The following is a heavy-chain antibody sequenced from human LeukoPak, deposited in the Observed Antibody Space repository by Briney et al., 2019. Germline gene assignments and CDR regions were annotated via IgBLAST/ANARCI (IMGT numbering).Heavy chain of an antibody. Sequence: PSQTLSLTCAVSGVSISSGGYSWSWIRQPPGKGLEWIGYIYHSGSTYYNPSLKSRVTISVDRSKNQFSLKLSSVTAADTAVYYCARLRGSYYNRYFDYWGQGTLVTVSS. J-gene: IGHJ4*02. CDR1: GVSISSGGYS. CDR2: IYHSGST. V-gene: IGHV4-30-2*01. CDR3: ARLRGSYYNRYFDY. D-gene: IGHD1-26*01.